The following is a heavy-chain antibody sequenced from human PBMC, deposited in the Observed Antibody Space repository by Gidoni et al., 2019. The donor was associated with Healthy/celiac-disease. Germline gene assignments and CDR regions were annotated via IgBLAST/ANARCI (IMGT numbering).Heavy chain of an antibody. V-gene: IGHV1-2*04. J-gene: IGHJ4*02. CDR1: GYTFTGYY. CDR3: ARGALGYCSGGSCSVDY. D-gene: IGHD2-15*01. Sequence: QVQLVQTGAEVKKPGASVKVSCKASGYTFTGYYMHWVRQAPGQGLEWMGWINPNSGGTNYAQKFQGWVTMTRDTSISTAYMELSRLRSDDTAVYYCARGALGYCSGGSCSVDYWGQGTLVTVSS. CDR2: INPNSGGT.